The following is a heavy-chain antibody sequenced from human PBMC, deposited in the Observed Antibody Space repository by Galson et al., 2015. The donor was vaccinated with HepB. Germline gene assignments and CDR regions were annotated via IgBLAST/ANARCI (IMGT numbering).Heavy chain of an antibody. Sequence: SLRLSCAASGFILSNYGMHWVRQAPGQGLEWVAVVWHDGSDKYYVDSVKGRFTISRDNSKNTLYLQMDSLRAEDSAVYYCARFSTDWSFDLWGRGTLVTVSS. CDR1: GFILSNYG. V-gene: IGHV3-33*01. J-gene: IGHJ2*01. CDR3: ARFSTDWSFDL. CDR2: VWHDGSDK.